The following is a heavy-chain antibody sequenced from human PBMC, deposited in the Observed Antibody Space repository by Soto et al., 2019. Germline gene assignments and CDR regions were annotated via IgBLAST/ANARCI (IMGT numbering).Heavy chain of an antibody. J-gene: IGHJ3*02. Sequence: QVQLVESGGGVVQPGRSLSLSCAASGFTFIAYTMHCVRQPPGEGLERVAVISYDENNERYTDPVKGRFTVSRDNSKSTLYLQMNSLKSEDTAVYYCARDGYSGRSDGFDIWGQGKMVTVSS. CDR2: ISYDENNE. CDR3: ARDGYSGRSDGFDI. CDR1: GFTFIAYT. V-gene: IGHV3-30-3*01. D-gene: IGHD1-26*01.